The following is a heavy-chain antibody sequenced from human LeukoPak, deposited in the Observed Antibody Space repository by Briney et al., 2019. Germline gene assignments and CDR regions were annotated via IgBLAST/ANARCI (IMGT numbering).Heavy chain of an antibody. J-gene: IGHJ4*02. V-gene: IGHV3-9*01. D-gene: IGHD3-10*01. CDR2: ISWNSGSI. Sequence: PGRSLRLSRAASGFTFDDYAMHWVRQAPGKGLEWVSGISWNSGSIGYADSVKGRFTISRDNAKNSLYLQMNSLRAEDTAVYYCARDLAPNYYGSGSYYVPYYFDYWGQGTLVTVSS. CDR1: GFTFDDYA. CDR3: ARDLAPNYYGSGSYYVPYYFDY.